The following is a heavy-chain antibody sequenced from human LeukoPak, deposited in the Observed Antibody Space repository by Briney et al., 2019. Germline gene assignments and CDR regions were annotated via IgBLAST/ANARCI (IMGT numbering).Heavy chain of an antibody. Sequence: KSGGSLRLSCAASGFTFSSYDMSWVREARGKGLEWVSAISGSGGSTYYADSVKGRFTISRDNSKNTLYLQMNSLRAEDTAVYYCAKDVLTYYYDSSGYNDYWGQGTLVTVSS. D-gene: IGHD3-22*01. CDR1: GFTFSSYD. CDR3: AKDVLTYYYDSSGYNDY. J-gene: IGHJ4*02. CDR2: ISGSGGST. V-gene: IGHV3-23*01.